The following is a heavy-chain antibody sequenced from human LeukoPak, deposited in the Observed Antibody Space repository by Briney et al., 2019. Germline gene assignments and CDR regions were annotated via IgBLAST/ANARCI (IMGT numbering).Heavy chain of an antibody. CDR2: IYHSGST. J-gene: IGHJ5*02. V-gene: IGHV4-30-2*01. D-gene: IGHD3-3*01. CDR1: RGSISSGGYD. Sequence: SETLSLTCTVSRGSISSGGYDWSWIRQPPGKGLEWIAYIYHSGSTYYNPSLKSRVTISVDRSKNQFSLKLSSVTAADTAVYYCERDVTYYDFWSGYYGPTTENWFDPWGQGSLVTVSS. CDR3: ERDVTYYDFWSGYYGPTTENWFDP.